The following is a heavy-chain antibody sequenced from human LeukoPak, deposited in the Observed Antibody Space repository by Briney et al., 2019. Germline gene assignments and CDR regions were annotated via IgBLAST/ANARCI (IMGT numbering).Heavy chain of an antibody. Sequence: GSLRLSCAASRFTFSNSAMSWVRQAPGKGLEWIGYIYYSGSTNYNPSLKSRVTISVDTSKNQFSLKLSSVTAADTAVYYCARDRYGDLDYWGQGTLVTVSS. J-gene: IGHJ4*02. V-gene: IGHV4-59*01. CDR3: ARDRYGDLDY. D-gene: IGHD4-17*01. CDR1: RFTFSNSA. CDR2: IYYSGST.